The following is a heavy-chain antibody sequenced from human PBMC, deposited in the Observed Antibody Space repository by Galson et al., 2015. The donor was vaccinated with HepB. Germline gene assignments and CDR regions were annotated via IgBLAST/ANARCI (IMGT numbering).Heavy chain of an antibody. CDR3: ARVEGWIQLWALDY. D-gene: IGHD5-18*01. V-gene: IGHV1-2*02. CDR2: INPNSGGT. J-gene: IGHJ4*02. CDR1: GYTFTGYY. Sequence: SVKVSCKASGYTFTGYYMHWVRQAPGQGLEWMGWINPNSGGTNYAQKFQGRVTMTRDTSISTAYMELSRLRSDDTAVYYCARVEGWIQLWALDYWGQGTLVTVSS.